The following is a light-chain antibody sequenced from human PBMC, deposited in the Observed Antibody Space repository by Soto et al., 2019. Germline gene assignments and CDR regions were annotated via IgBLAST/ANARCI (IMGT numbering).Light chain of an antibody. Sequence: QTVLTQPPSASGSPGQSVTISCTGTSSDVGGYNYVSWYQQHPGKAPKLMIYEVSKRPSGVPDRFSGSKSGNTASLTVSGLQAEDEADYYCSSYAGYNNYVFGTGTKLTVL. CDR3: SSYAGYNNYV. J-gene: IGLJ1*01. CDR1: SSDVGGYNY. CDR2: EVS. V-gene: IGLV2-8*01.